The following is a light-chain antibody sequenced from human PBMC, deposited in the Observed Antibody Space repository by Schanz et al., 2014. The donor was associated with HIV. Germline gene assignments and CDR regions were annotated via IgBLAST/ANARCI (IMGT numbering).Light chain of an antibody. CDR2: EVS. V-gene: IGLV2-8*01. Sequence: QSALTQPPSASGSPGQSVTISCNGTSNDVGGYNYVSWYQQLPGRAPKLMIYEVSKRPSGVPDRFSGSKSGNTASLTIFGLQADDEAEYYCCSFTSSNTLVFGGGTKVTVL. CDR1: SNDVGGYNY. J-gene: IGLJ2*01. CDR3: CSFTSSNTLV.